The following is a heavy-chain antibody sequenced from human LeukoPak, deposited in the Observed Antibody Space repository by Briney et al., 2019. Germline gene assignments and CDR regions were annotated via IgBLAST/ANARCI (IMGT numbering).Heavy chain of an antibody. CDR1: GGTFSSYA. Sequence: SAKVSCKASGGTFSSYAISWVRQAPGQGLEWMGRIIPILGTANYAQKFQGRVTITADKSTSTAYMELSSLRSEDTAVYYCARATYYYGSGSYYPQDDAFDIWGQGTMVTVSS. D-gene: IGHD3-10*01. V-gene: IGHV1-69*04. CDR3: ARATYYYGSGSYYPQDDAFDI. J-gene: IGHJ3*02. CDR2: IIPILGTA.